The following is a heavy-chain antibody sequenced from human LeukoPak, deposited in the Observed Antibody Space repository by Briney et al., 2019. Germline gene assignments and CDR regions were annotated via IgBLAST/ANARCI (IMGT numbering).Heavy chain of an antibody. CDR3: ARDAYYGSGSYSFDY. CDR2: IIPIFGTA. CDR1: GYTFTSYG. Sequence: GASVKVSGKASGYTFTSYGISWVRQAPGQGLEWMRGIIPIFGTANYAQKFQGRVTITTDESTSTAYMELSSLRSEDTAVYYCARDAYYGSGSYSFDYWGQGTLVTVSS. V-gene: IGHV1-69*05. J-gene: IGHJ4*02. D-gene: IGHD3-10*01.